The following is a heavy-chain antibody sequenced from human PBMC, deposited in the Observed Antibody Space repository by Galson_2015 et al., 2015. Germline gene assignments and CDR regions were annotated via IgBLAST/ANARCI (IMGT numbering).Heavy chain of an antibody. J-gene: IGHJ4*02. Sequence: ETLSLTCTVSGGSISSYYWSWIRQPPGKGLQWIGFIYYSGSTNYSPSLRSRVTIPVDTSKNQFSLKVSSVTAADTAVYYCARSDDGGSIDDWGQGTLVTVSS. CDR3: ARSDDGGSIDD. CDR1: GGSISSYY. V-gene: IGHV4-59*08. CDR2: IYYSGST. D-gene: IGHD4-23*01.